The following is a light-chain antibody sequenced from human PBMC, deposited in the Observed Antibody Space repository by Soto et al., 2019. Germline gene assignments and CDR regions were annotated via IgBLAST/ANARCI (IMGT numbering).Light chain of an antibody. CDR2: GAS. V-gene: IGKV3-20*01. J-gene: IGKJ1*01. CDR3: QQYGSSGT. Sequence: EFVLTQSPGTLSLSPGERATLSCRASQSVGSNYLAWYQQKPGQAPRLLIYGASSRATGIADRFSGSGSGTDFALTISRLEPEDFAVYYCQQYGSSGTFSQGTKVDIK. CDR1: QSVGSNY.